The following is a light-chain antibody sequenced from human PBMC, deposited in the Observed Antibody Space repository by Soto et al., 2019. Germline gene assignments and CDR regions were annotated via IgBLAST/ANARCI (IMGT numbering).Light chain of an antibody. Sequence: DIQMTQSPSTLSASVGDRVTITCRASESIGTWLAWYQQKPGKAPNLLIYDASSLQSGVPSRFSGRGSGTEFTLTISILQPDDFATYYCQQFQSFSRTFGQGTKVDIK. CDR2: DAS. V-gene: IGKV1-5*01. J-gene: IGKJ1*01. CDR1: ESIGTW. CDR3: QQFQSFSRT.